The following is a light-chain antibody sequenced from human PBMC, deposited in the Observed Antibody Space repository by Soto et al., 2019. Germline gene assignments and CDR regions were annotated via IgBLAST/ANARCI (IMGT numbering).Light chain of an antibody. CDR1: SSDVGGYNY. J-gene: IGLJ2*01. V-gene: IGLV2-8*01. CDR3: SSYAGSNNFFLV. Sequence: QSALTQPPSASGSPGQSVTISCTGTSSDVGGYNYVSWYQQHPGRAPKLMIYEVTKRPSGVPDRFSGSKSGNTASLTVSGLQAEDEADYYCSSYAGSNNFFLVFGGGTKVTVL. CDR2: EVT.